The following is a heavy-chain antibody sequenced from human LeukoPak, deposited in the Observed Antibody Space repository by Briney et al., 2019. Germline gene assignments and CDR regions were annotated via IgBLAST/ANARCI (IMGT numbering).Heavy chain of an antibody. V-gene: IGHV1-46*01. J-gene: IGHJ4*02. CDR3: ARLKAGWFGELLPVDY. D-gene: IGHD3-10*01. Sequence: ASVKVSCEASGYTFTSYYMHWVRQAPGQGLEWMGVINPSGGSTSYAQKFQGRVTMTRNTSISTAYMELRSLRSEDTAVYYCARLKAGWFGELLPVDYWGQGTLVTVSS. CDR1: GYTFTSYY. CDR2: INPSGGST.